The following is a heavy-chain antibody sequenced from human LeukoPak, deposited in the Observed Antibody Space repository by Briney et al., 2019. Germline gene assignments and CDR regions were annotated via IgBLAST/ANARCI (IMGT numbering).Heavy chain of an antibody. CDR1: GFTVSSNY. D-gene: IGHD3-10*01. CDR3: ARDLGLRGVTNWFDS. V-gene: IGHV3-53*01. CDR2: IYSGGST. J-gene: IGHJ5*01. Sequence: GGSLRLSCAASGFTVSSNYMSWVRQAPGKGLEWVSVIYSGGSTYYAQRFQDRVTMTWDTSTNTVYMELSSLRSDDTAVYYCARDLGLRGVTNWFDSWGQGTLVTVSS.